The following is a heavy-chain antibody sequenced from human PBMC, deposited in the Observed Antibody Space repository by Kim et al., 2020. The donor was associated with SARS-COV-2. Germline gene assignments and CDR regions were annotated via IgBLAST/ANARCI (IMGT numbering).Heavy chain of an antibody. J-gene: IGHJ5*02. CDR1: GFTFSSYG. D-gene: IGHD3-10*01. Sequence: GGSLRLSCAASGFTFSSYGMHWVRQAPGKGLEWVALISYDGSNKYYADSVKGRFTISRDNSKNTLSLQMNSLRAEDTAIYYCAKSLETGGHNWFDAWGPGTLVIVSS. V-gene: IGHV3-30*18. CDR2: ISYDGSNK. CDR3: AKSLETGGHNWFDA.